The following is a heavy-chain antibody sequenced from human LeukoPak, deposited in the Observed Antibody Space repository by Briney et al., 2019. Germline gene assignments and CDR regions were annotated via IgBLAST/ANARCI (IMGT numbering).Heavy chain of an antibody. D-gene: IGHD6-19*01. V-gene: IGHV3-23*01. J-gene: IGHJ4*02. CDR1: GFTFSSYA. Sequence: PGGSLRLSCAASGFTFSSYAMSRVRQAPGKGLEWVSAISGSGGSTYYADSVKGRFTISRDNSKNTLYLQMNSLRAEDTAVYYCAKDRDKQWLPDAVDYWGQGTLVTVSS. CDR3: AKDRDKQWLPDAVDY. CDR2: ISGSGGST.